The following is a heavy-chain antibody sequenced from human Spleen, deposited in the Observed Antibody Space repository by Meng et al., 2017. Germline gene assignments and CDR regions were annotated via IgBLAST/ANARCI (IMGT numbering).Heavy chain of an antibody. CDR1: GFTFVDYA. J-gene: IGHJ3*02. CDR3: ARDRGELRFDI. V-gene: IGHV3-20*04. Sequence: GGSLRLSCAASGFTFVDYAMSWVRQAPGKGLEWVSGINWNGGSTGYADSVKGRFTISRDNAKNSLYLQMNSLRAEDTAVFYCARDRGELRFDIWGQGTMVTVSS. D-gene: IGHD1-26*01. CDR2: INWNGGST.